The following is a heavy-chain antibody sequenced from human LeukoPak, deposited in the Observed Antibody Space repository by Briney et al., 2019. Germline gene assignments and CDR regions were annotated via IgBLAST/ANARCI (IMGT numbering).Heavy chain of an antibody. Sequence: SETLSLTCTVSGCSISSYYWSWIRQPPGKGLEWVGYIYYSGSTNYNPSLKSRVTISVDTSKNQFSLKLSSVTAADTAVYYCARQEGYCSSTSCYRWFDPWGQGTLVTVSS. J-gene: IGHJ5*02. CDR2: IYYSGST. CDR3: ARQEGYCSSTSCYRWFDP. CDR1: GCSISSYY. V-gene: IGHV4-59*08. D-gene: IGHD2-2*02.